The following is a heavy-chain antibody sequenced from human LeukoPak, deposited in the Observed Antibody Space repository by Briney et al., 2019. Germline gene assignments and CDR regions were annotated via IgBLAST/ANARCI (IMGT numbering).Heavy chain of an antibody. D-gene: IGHD3-22*01. CDR3: ARDLYYYDSSGYYPYYYYGMDV. CDR1: GFTFSSYG. CDR2: IWYDGSNK. Sequence: GGSLRLSCAASGFTFSSYGMHWVRQAPGKGPEWVAVIWYDGSNKYYADSVKGRFTISRDNSKNTLYLQMNSLRAEDTAVYYCARDLYYYDSSGYYPYYYYGMDVWGQGTTVTVSS. V-gene: IGHV3-33*01. J-gene: IGHJ6*02.